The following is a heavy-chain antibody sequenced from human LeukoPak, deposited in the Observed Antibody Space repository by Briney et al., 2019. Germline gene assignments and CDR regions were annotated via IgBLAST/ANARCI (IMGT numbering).Heavy chain of an antibody. Sequence: GGSLRLSCATSGFTFSNYAIHWDRQAPGKGLEWVAVISNDGNNKHYADSVKGRFTISRDNSKDTLYLQMNSLRAEETAVYYCGRVAPGGRHIDYWGQGTLVTVSS. CDR1: GFTFSNYA. CDR3: GRVAPGGRHIDY. CDR2: ISNDGNNK. J-gene: IGHJ4*02. D-gene: IGHD2-15*01. V-gene: IGHV3-30-3*01.